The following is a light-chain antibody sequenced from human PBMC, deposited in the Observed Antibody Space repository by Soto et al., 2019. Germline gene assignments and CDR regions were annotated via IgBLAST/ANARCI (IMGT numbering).Light chain of an antibody. J-gene: IGKJ2*01. CDR2: KAS. CDR3: QDYNSYPYT. Sequence: DIQMTQSPSTLSASVGDRVTITCRASQSISSWLAWYQQKPGKAPKLLIYKASSLESGVPSRFSGSGSGTEFTLTISSLQPDDYATYYCQDYNSYPYTFGQGTKVDIK. CDR1: QSISSW. V-gene: IGKV1-5*03.